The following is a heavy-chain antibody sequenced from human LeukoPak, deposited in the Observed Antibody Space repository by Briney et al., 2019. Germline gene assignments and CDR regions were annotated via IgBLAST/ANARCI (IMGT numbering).Heavy chain of an antibody. CDR3: AREIIGGATFLDY. J-gene: IGHJ4*02. D-gene: IGHD1-26*01. CDR2: VSSRSSYI. Sequence: GGSLRLSCAASGFTFGPYTMNWVRQAPGKGLEWVSSVSSRSSYINYADSVKGRFIISRDDAKNSLYLQMNSLRAEDTAVYYCAREIIGGATFLDYWGQGTLVTVSS. CDR1: GFTFGPYT. V-gene: IGHV3-21*01.